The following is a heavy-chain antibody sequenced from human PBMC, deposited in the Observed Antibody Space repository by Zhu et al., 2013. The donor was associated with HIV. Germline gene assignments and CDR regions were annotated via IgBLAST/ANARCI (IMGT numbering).Heavy chain of an antibody. CDR1: GYTFTSYY. CDR2: INPSGGGT. V-gene: IGHV1-46*01. CDR3: ARDPAPSGAWYFDL. J-gene: IGHJ2*01. Sequence: SVKVSCKASGYTFTSYYIHWVRQAPGQGLEWMGIINPSGGGTSYAQKFQGKVSMTRDKSISTAYMELTRLTSDDTAVYFCARDPAPSGAWYFDLWGRGTLVTVSS. D-gene: IGHD2-2*01.